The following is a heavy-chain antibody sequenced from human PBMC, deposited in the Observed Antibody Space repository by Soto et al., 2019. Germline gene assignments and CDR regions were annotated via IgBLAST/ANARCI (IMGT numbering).Heavy chain of an antibody. V-gene: IGHV3-13*01. Sequence: GGSLRLSCAASGFTFSSYDMHWVRQATGKGLEWVSAIGTAGDTYYPGSVKGRFTISRENAKNSLYLQMNSLRAEDTAVYYCARWRSIAVAFEIWGQGTMVTVSS. CDR1: GFTFSSYD. D-gene: IGHD6-19*01. J-gene: IGHJ3*02. CDR3: ARWRSIAVAFEI. CDR2: IGTAGDT.